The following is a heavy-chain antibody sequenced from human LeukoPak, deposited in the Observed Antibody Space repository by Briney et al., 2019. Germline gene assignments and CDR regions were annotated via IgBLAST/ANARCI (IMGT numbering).Heavy chain of an antibody. D-gene: IGHD2-2*01. CDR2: INPNSGGT. Sequence: APVKVSCKASGYTFTGYYMHWVRQAPGQGLEWMGWINPNSGGTNYAQKFQGRVTMTRDTSISTAYMELSRLRSDDTAVYYCARVYCSSTSCSNWFDPWGQGTLVTVSS. J-gene: IGHJ5*02. V-gene: IGHV1-2*02. CDR1: GYTFTGYY. CDR3: ARVYCSSTSCSNWFDP.